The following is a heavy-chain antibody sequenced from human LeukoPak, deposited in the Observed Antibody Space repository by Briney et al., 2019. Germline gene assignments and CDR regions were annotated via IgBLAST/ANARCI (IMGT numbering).Heavy chain of an antibody. CDR3: AKLTTAGWQKDAFDI. Sequence: PGGSLRLSCAASGFTFSNYGMSWVRQAPGKGLDWVSAISASGGSTYYADSVKGRFTISRDNSKNTLYLQVNSLRAEDTAVYYCAKLTTAGWQKDAFDIWGQGTMVTVSS. V-gene: IGHV3-23*01. CDR2: ISASGGST. CDR1: GFTFSNYG. D-gene: IGHD4-11*01. J-gene: IGHJ3*02.